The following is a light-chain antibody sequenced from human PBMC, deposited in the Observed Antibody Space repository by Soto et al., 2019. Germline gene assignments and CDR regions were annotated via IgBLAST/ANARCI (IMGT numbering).Light chain of an antibody. J-gene: IGKJ1*01. CDR3: QHYYGYSWT. Sequence: DIPMTQSPSTLSASVGDRVTITCRASQSISSWLAWYQQKPGKAPNLLIYKASSLETGVPARFSGSGSGTEFTLTISSLQPDDFATYFCQHYYGYSWTFGHGTKVEI. CDR1: QSISSW. CDR2: KAS. V-gene: IGKV1-5*03.